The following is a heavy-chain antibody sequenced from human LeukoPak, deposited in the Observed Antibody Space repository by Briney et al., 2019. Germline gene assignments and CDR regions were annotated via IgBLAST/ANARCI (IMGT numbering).Heavy chain of an antibody. CDR2: ISGSGGST. V-gene: IGHV3-23*01. CDR3: AKFGVATSAALDY. Sequence: GGSLRLSCAASGFTFSSYAMHWVRQAPGKGLEWVSAISGSGGSTYYADSVKGRFTISRDNSKNTLYLQMNSLRAEDTAVYYCAKFGVATSAALDYWGQGTLVTVSS. D-gene: IGHD5-12*01. CDR1: GFTFSSYA. J-gene: IGHJ4*02.